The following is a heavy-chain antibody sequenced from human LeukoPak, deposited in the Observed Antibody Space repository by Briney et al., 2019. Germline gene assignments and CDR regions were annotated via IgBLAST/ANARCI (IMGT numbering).Heavy chain of an antibody. Sequence: SETLSLTCTVSGGSTSGYYWSWIRQSPGKGLESIGFIYYTGSTNYNPSLRSRVTISVDTSKNQFSLRLSSVTAADTAVYYCARVNTMVRGVIPTNWFDPWGQGTLVTVSS. CDR2: IYYTGST. J-gene: IGHJ5*02. CDR1: GGSTSGYY. CDR3: ARVNTMVRGVIPTNWFDP. V-gene: IGHV4-59*12. D-gene: IGHD3-10*01.